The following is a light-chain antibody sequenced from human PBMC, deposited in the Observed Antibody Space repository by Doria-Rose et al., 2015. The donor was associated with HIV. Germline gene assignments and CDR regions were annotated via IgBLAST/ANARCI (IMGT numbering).Light chain of an antibody. Sequence: TQSPESLGMSLGERATLNCKSNQSLLYTSKNYLAWYQQKPGQPPTLLIYWASTRQSGVPARFSGSGSWTDFTLTISSLEAEDVAVYYCQQYYDTPSFGPGTTVDIK. CDR3: QQYYDTPS. J-gene: IGKJ3*01. V-gene: IGKV4-1*01. CDR1: QSLLYTSKNY. CDR2: WAS.